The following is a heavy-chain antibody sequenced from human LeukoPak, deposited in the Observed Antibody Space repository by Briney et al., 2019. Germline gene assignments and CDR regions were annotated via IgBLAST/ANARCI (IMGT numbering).Heavy chain of an antibody. V-gene: IGHV4-61*02. D-gene: IGHD4/OR15-4a*01. CDR2: IYSTGST. Sequence: PSQTLSLTCTVSGGSITSGSYYWSWVRQPAGKGLEWIERIYSTGSTYYNPSLKSRVTISLDTSKNQFSLNLSSVTAADTGVYFCARVDYGTATNWFDPWGQGILVTVSS. CDR3: ARVDYGTATNWFDP. CDR1: GGSITSGSYY. J-gene: IGHJ5*02.